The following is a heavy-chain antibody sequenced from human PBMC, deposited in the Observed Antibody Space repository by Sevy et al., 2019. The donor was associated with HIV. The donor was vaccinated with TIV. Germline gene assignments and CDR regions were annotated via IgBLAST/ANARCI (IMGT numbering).Heavy chain of an antibody. D-gene: IGHD3-3*01. CDR2: ISSCSYI. CDR3: ARGPEWHYYYGMDV. CDR1: VFTFSSYS. J-gene: IGHJ6*02. Sequence: GGSLRLSCAASVFTFSSYSMNWVRQAPGKGLEWVSSISSCSYIYYADSVKGRFTISRYNAKNSLYLQMNSLRAEDTAVYYCARGPEWHYYYGMDVWGQGTTVTVSS. V-gene: IGHV3-21*01.